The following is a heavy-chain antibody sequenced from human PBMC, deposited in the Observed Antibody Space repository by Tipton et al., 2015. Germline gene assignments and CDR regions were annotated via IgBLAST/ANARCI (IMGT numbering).Heavy chain of an antibody. CDR3: ASRPYGYPYYFDY. D-gene: IGHD5-18*01. CDR2: IYYSGST. CDR1: GGSISSGAYY. Sequence: TLSLTCTVSGGSISSGAYYWNWIRQHPWKGLEWIADIYYSGSTYYNPSLRSRLSISMDTSKNQFSLKLSSVTAADTAVYYCASRPYGYPYYFDYWGQGTLVTVSS. J-gene: IGHJ4*02. V-gene: IGHV4-31*03.